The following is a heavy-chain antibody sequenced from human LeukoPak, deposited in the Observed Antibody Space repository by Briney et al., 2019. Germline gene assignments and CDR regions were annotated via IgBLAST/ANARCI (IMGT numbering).Heavy chain of an antibody. CDR1: GGSISSSSYY. Sequence: SETLSLTCTVSGGSISSSSYYWGWIRQPPGKGLVWIGSIYYSGSTYYNPSLKSRVTISVDTSKNQFSLKLSSVTAADTAVYYCASSPGMVGMNYYYYYYMDVWGKGTTVTVSS. CDR2: IYYSGST. D-gene: IGHD2-15*01. V-gene: IGHV4-39*07. CDR3: ASSPGMVGMNYYYYYYMDV. J-gene: IGHJ6*03.